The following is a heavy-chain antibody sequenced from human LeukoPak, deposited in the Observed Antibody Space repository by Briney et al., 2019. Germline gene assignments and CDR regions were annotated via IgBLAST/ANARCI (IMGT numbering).Heavy chain of an antibody. D-gene: IGHD3-9*01. CDR2: IYHRGST. CDR1: GGSINISY. J-gene: IGHJ3*02. CDR3: ARSGVFSGYDAFDI. V-gene: IGHV4-59*08. Sequence: SETPSLTCTVSGGSINISYWSWIRQPPGKGLEWIGYIYHRGSTNYNPSLKSRITVSVDTSKNQFSLKVTSVTAADTAVYYCARSGVFSGYDAFDIWGQGTMVTVSS.